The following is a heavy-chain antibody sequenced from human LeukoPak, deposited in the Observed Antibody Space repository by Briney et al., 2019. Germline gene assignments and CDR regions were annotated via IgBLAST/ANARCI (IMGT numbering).Heavy chain of an antibody. J-gene: IGHJ4*02. CDR3: ARSDPAKLQFDY. CDR1: GYTFTSYY. D-gene: IGHD1-7*01. Sequence: ASVKVSCKASGYTFTSYYMHWVRQAPGQGLEWMGIINPSGGSTSYAQKFQGRVTMTRDTSTSTVYMELSSLRSEDTAVYHCARSDPAKLQFDYWGQGTLVTVSS. V-gene: IGHV1-46*03. CDR2: INPSGGST.